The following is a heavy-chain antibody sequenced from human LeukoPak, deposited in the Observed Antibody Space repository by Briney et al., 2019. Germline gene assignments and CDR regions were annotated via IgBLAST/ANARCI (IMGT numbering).Heavy chain of an antibody. CDR2: INPNSGGT. J-gene: IGHJ4*02. Sequence: ASVKVSCKASGYTFTGYYMHWVRQAPGQGLEWMGWINPNSGGTNYAQKFQGRVTMTRDTSISTAYMELSRLRSDDTAVYYCARDWFSVNSRQSFGGLGYWGQGTLVTVSS. D-gene: IGHD4-23*01. CDR1: GYTFTGYY. CDR3: ARDWFSVNSRQSFGGLGY. V-gene: IGHV1-2*02.